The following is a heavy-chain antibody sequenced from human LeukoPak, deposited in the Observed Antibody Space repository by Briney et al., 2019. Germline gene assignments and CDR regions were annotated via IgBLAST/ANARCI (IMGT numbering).Heavy chain of an antibody. D-gene: IGHD3-22*01. J-gene: IGHJ4*02. CDR2: IDTNTGNP. CDR3: ANCYDSSGFFAY. Sequence: ASVKVSCKGSGYIFTKYAISWVRQAPGQGLEYMGWIDTNTGNPTYAQGFTGRFVFSLDTSVSTAYLQISSLKAEDSAIYFCANCYDSSGFFAYWGQGTLVTVSS. CDR1: GYIFTKYA. V-gene: IGHV7-4-1*02.